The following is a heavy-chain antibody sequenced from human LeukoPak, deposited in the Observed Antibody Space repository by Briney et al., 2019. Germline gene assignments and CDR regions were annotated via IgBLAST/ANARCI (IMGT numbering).Heavy chain of an antibody. D-gene: IGHD5-12*01. V-gene: IGHV3-74*01. J-gene: IGHJ4*02. Sequence: GGSLRLSCAASGFTFSSFWMHWVRQAPGKGLVWVSRINSDGSSTTYADSVKGRFTISRDNAKNTLYLQMNSLRAEDTAVYYCARVLYSGYDRANLFDYWGQGTWSPSPQ. CDR1: GFTFSSFW. CDR3: ARVLYSGYDRANLFDY. CDR2: INSDGSST.